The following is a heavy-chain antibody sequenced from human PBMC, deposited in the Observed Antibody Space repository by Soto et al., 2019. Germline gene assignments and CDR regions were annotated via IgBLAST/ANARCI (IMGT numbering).Heavy chain of an antibody. CDR1: GGTISSGGYY. V-gene: IGHV4-31*03. Sequence: TLSLTCTVSGGTISSGGYYWNWIRQHPGKGLDWIGYIYYTGSTNYNPSLKSRVTISVDTSKNQFSLNLSSVTAADTAVYYCARTRASNYLYYMDVWGQGTTVTVSS. J-gene: IGHJ6*02. CDR3: ARTRASNYLYYMDV. CDR2: IYYTGST. D-gene: IGHD1-7*01.